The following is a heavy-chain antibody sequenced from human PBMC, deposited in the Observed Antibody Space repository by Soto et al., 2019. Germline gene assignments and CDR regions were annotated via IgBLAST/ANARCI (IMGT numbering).Heavy chain of an antibody. V-gene: IGHV3-30-3*01. J-gene: IGHJ3*02. CDR1: GFTFSSYV. CDR3: ARERYSSGWYGAFDI. D-gene: IGHD6-19*01. Sequence: PGGSLRLSCAASGFTFSSYVMHWVRQAPGKGLEWVAVISYDGSNKYYADSVKGRFTISRDNSKNTLYLQMNSLRAEDTAVYYCARERYSSGWYGAFDIWGQGTMVTVSS. CDR2: ISYDGSNK.